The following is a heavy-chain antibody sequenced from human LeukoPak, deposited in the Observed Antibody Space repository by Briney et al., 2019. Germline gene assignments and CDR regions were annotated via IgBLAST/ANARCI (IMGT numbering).Heavy chain of an antibody. CDR2: IYYSGST. D-gene: IGHD3-10*01. V-gene: IGHV4-59*01. J-gene: IGHJ6*02. Sequence: MTSETLSLTCTVSGGSISSYYWSWIRQPPGKGLEWIGRIYYSGSTNYNPSLKSRVTISVDTSKNQFSLKLSSVTAADTAVYYCARNTMVRGGYYYYGMDVWGQGTTVTVSS. CDR3: ARNTMVRGGYYYYGMDV. CDR1: GGSISSYY.